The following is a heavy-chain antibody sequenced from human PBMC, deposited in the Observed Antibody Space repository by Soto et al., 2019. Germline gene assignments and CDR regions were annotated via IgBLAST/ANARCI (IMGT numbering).Heavy chain of an antibody. CDR2: FKWNSGDV. V-gene: IGHV3-9*01. CDR3: AKDRSSGSPYYGMDF. CDR1: GFTFGDYA. J-gene: IGHJ6*02. D-gene: IGHD3-10*01. Sequence: GGSLRLTCSDSGFTFGDYAMHWVRQVPGKGLEWVSGFKWNSGDVGYADSVKGRFTISRDNARNSLYLQMNSLRPEDTAVYYCAKDRSSGSPYYGMDFWGQGTMVTVSS.